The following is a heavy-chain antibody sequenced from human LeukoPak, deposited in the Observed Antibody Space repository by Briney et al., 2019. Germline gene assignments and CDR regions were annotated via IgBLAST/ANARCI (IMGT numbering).Heavy chain of an antibody. J-gene: IGHJ6*03. CDR2: MNPNSGNT. Sequence: ASVKVSCKASGYTFTSYDINWVRQATGQGLEWMGWMNPNSGNTGYAQKFQGRVTMTRNTSIGTAYMELSSLRSEDTAVYYCARVGTGFGFGELFGYYYYMDVWGKGTTVTISS. V-gene: IGHV1-8*01. CDR1: GYTFTSYD. D-gene: IGHD3-10*01. CDR3: ARVGTGFGFGELFGYYYYMDV.